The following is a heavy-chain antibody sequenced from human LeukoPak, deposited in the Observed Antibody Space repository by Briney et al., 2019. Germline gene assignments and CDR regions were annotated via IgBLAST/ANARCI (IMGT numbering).Heavy chain of an antibody. Sequence: KTGGSLRLSCAASGFTFSSYAMSWVRQAPGKGLEWVSSISSSSSYIYYADSVKGRFTISRDNAKNSLYLQMNSLRAEDTAVYYCARDIDSSGYYENWGQGALVTVSS. CDR2: ISSSSSYI. D-gene: IGHD3-22*01. J-gene: IGHJ4*02. CDR3: ARDIDSSGYYEN. V-gene: IGHV3-21*01. CDR1: GFTFSSYA.